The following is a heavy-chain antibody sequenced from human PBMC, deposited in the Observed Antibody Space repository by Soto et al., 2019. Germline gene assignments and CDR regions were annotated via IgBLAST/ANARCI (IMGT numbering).Heavy chain of an antibody. CDR3: VRTWHGFDI. J-gene: IGHJ3*02. CDR2: INGDGSYT. CDR1: GFTFSTYW. V-gene: IGHV3-74*01. Sequence: EVQLVESGGGLVQPGGSLRLSCAASGFTFSTYWMHWVRQAPEKGLLWVSHINGDGSYTDFADSVKGRFTISRDNAKNTVYLQMQSLRVEDTAVYFCVRTWHGFDIWGPGKMVTVS.